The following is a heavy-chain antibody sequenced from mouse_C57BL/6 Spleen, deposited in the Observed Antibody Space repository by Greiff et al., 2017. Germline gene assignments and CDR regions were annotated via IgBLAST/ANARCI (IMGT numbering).Heavy chain of an antibody. CDR3: TRGFDY. J-gene: IGHJ2*01. V-gene: IGHV1-15*01. CDR1: GYTFTDYE. CDR2: IDPETGGT. Sequence: QVQLQQSGAELVRPGASVTLSCKASGYTFTDYEMHWVKQTPVHGLEWIGAIDPETGGTAYNQKFKGKAILTADKSSSTAYMERRSLTSEDSAVYYCTRGFDYWGQVTTLSVAS.